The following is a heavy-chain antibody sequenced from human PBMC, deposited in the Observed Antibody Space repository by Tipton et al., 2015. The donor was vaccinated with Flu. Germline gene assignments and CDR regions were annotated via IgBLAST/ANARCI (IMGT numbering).Heavy chain of an antibody. CDR2: INQDGSVI. D-gene: IGHD6-13*01. J-gene: IGHJ6*02. V-gene: IGHV3-7*01. Sequence: SLRLSCAASGFTFSDYWMHWVRQAPGKGLEWVANINQDGSVIYYVDSVRGRFTISRENGKNSLYLQMNSVGAGDTAVYFCARGPLPDSNWYNGMDVWGQGTTVTVSS. CDR1: GFTFSDYW. CDR3: ARGPLPDSNWYNGMDV.